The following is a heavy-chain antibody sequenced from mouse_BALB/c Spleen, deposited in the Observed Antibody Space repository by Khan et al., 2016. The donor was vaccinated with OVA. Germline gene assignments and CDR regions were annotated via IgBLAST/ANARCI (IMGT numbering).Heavy chain of an antibody. V-gene: IGHV11-2*02. CDR1: GFTFSGFW. CDR3: MRYGNDGYFDV. CDR2: INSDGSAI. Sequence: EVQLLETGGGLVQPGGSRGLSCEGSGFTFSGFWMSWVRQTPGKTLEWIGDINSDGSAINYAPSIKDRFTIFRDNATSTLYLQMSNVRSEDTATYFCMRYGNDGYFDVWGAGTTVAVAS. J-gene: IGHJ1*02. D-gene: IGHD2-2*01.